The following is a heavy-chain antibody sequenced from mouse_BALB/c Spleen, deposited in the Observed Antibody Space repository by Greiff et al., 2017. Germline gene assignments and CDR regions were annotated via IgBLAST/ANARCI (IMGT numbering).Heavy chain of an antibody. V-gene: IGHV5-6-3*01. CDR2: INSNGGST. CDR3: ARAVVATYWYFDV. J-gene: IGHJ1*01. D-gene: IGHD1-1*01. Sequence: EVQVVESGGGLVQPGGSLKLSCAASGFTFSSYGMSWVRQTPDKRLELVATINSNGGSTYYPDSVKGRFTISRDNAKNTLYLQMSSLKSEDTAMYYCARAVVATYWYFDVWGAGTTVTVSS. CDR1: GFTFSSYG.